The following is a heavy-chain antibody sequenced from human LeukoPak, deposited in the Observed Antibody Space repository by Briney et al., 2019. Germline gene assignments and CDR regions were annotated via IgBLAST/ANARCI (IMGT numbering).Heavy chain of an antibody. J-gene: IGHJ4*02. V-gene: IGHV1-2*02. Sequence: ASVKVSCKASGYTFTGYYMHWVRQAPGQGLEWMGWINPNSGGTNYAQKFQGRVTMTRDTSISTAYTELSRLRSDDTAVYYCARDYGDYGYFDYWGQGTLVTVSS. CDR1: GYTFTGYY. D-gene: IGHD4-17*01. CDR3: ARDYGDYGYFDY. CDR2: INPNSGGT.